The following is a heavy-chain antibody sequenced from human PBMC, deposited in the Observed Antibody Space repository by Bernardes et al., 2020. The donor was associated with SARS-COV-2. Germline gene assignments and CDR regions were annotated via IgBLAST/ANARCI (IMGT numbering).Heavy chain of an antibody. J-gene: IGHJ4*02. Sequence: SLRLSCAASGFSFNNFAMHWVRQAPGKGLEWVADISYEGSKRNFADSVEGRFTVSRDSAKNMVYLQMNSLRSEDTAMYYCAKARSLFMLYYDDAFDIWGQGTLVTVSS. D-gene: IGHD2-8*01. V-gene: IGHV3-30*18. CDR1: GFSFNNFA. CDR3: AKARSLFMLYYDDAFDI. CDR2: ISYEGSKR.